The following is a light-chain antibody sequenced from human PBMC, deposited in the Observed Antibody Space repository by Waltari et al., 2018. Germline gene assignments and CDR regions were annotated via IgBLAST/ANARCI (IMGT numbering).Light chain of an antibody. CDR3: TSYESGGTWV. J-gene: IGLJ3*02. CDR1: SSDIGGYNY. Sequence: QSALTQPASVSGSPGQSITISCTGTSSDIGGYNYVSWYQQHPGKAPKVMIYDVIKRPAGVSNRFAVSKAGNTASLTISGLQADDEADYCCTSYESGGTWVFGGGTKVTV. V-gene: IGLV2-14*03. CDR2: DVI.